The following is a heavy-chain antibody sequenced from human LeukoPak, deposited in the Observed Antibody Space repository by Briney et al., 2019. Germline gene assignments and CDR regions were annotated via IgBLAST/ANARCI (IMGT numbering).Heavy chain of an antibody. J-gene: IGHJ3*02. CDR2: ISGSGGNT. CDR1: GFTFSSYA. V-gene: IGHV3-23*01. D-gene: IGHD3-10*01. Sequence: PGGSLRLSCAASGFTFSSYAMSWVRQAPGKGLEWVSAISGSGGNTYYADSVKGRFTISRDNAKNTLYLQMNSLRAEDTAVYYCARAGDYSSGSCAFDMWGQGTMVTVSS. CDR3: ARAGDYSSGSCAFDM.